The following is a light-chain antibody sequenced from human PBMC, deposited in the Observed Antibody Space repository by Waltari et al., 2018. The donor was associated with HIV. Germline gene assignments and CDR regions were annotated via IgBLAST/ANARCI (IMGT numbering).Light chain of an antibody. CDR1: QGVRNR. J-gene: IGKJ3*01. Sequence: VMTQSPATLSVSPGQRATLSCGASQGVRNRLAWYQQRPGQSPRLLIYDASTRATGVPDRFSASGSGTEFTLTITSLQSEDFALYYCQAFGGTFGPGTRV. V-gene: IGKV3-15*01. CDR3: QAFGGT. CDR2: DAS.